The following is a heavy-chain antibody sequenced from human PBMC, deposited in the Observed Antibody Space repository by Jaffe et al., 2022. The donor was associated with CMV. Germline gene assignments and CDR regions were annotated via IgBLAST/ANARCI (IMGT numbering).Heavy chain of an antibody. CDR2: IYYSGST. CDR1: GASISSSTHY. D-gene: IGHD3-10*01. J-gene: IGHJ5*02. V-gene: IGHV4-39*01. CDR3: ARHVRFYYYGSGTYSFSFDP. Sequence: QLQLQESGPGLVKPSETLSLSCTVSGASISSSTHYWGWIRQPPGKGLEWIGSIYYSGSTSYNPSLMGRVTISVDTSKNQFSLKLSSVTAADRAVYYCARHVRFYYYGSGTYSFSFDPWGQGTLVTVSS.